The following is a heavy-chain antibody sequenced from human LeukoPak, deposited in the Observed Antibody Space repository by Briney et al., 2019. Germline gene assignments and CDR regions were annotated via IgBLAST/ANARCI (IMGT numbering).Heavy chain of an antibody. CDR2: INHSGST. CDR3: ARGDGSGWNDARSNWFDP. Sequence: SETLSLTCAVYGGSYSGYYWSLIRQPPGKGLEWIGEINHSGSTNYNPSLKSRVTISVDTSKNQFSLKLSSVTAADTAVYYCARGDGSGWNDARSNWFDPWGQGTLVTVSS. V-gene: IGHV4-34*01. D-gene: IGHD6-19*01. J-gene: IGHJ5*02. CDR1: GGSYSGYY.